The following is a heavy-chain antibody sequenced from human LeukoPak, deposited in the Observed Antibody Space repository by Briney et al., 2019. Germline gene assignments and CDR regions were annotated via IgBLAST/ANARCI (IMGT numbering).Heavy chain of an antibody. CDR1: GFIFANYA. D-gene: IGHD6-13*01. CDR2: ISNDGSDK. J-gene: IGHJ4*02. Sequence: GRSLRLSCAASGFIFANYAMHWVRQAPGKGLEWVALISNDGSDKFYANSEKGRFTISRDNSDNTLYMQMNSLRAEDTAVYYCARYAWSLGPAPGTPLFDYRGQGTLVTVSS. V-gene: IGHV3-30-3*01. CDR3: ARYAWSLGPAPGTPLFDY.